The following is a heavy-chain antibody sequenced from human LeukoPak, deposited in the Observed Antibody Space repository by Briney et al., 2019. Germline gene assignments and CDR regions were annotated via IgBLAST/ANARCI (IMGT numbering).Heavy chain of an antibody. J-gene: IGHJ4*02. CDR2: IYYSGRT. CDR1: GGSISSGGYY. V-gene: IGHV4-31*03. D-gene: IGHD2-15*01. Sequence: SQTLSLTCTVSGGSISSGGYYWSWIRQHPAKGLEWIGYIYYSGRTYYNPSLKSRLTTSVDTSKNQFSLKLSSVTAADTAVYYCARTKCSGGSCYGDYWGQGTLVTVSS. CDR3: ARTKCSGGSCYGDY.